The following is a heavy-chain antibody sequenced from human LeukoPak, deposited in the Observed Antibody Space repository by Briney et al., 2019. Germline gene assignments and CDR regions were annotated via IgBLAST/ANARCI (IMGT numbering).Heavy chain of an antibody. J-gene: IGHJ5*02. CDR2: ISYTGST. CDR3: AREEECSGGSCYSYGWFDP. CDR1: GSSINNGFSY. Sequence: SETLSLTCTVSGSSINNGFSYWSWIRQSPGKGLEWIGHISYTGSTNYSPSLKSRVTISVDRSKNQFPLKLSSLTAADTAVHYCAREEECSGGSCYSYGWFDPWGQGTLVIVSS. D-gene: IGHD2-15*01. V-gene: IGHV4-61*01.